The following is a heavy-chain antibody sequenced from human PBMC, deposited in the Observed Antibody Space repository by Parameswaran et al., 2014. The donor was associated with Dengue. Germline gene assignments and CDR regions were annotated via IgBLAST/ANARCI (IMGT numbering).Heavy chain of an antibody. J-gene: IGHJ6*02. V-gene: IGHV5-10-1*01. D-gene: IGHD3-3*01. CDR3: ARLGIFGVVNPQGIHYGMDV. CDR2: IDPSDSYP. Sequence: VRQMPGKGLEWMGRIDPSDSYPIYSPSFEGHVTISADKSISTAYLQWSSLKASDTALYYCARLGIFGVVNPQGIHYGMDVWATGPRSPSP.